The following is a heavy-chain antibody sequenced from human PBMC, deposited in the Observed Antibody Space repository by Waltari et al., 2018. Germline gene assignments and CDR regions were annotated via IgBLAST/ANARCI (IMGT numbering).Heavy chain of an antibody. CDR1: GGTFSSYA. CDR3: ARAMLAYYYDSSGSKLSLSY. J-gene: IGHJ4*02. CDR2: IIPIFGTT. V-gene: IGHV1-69*12. D-gene: IGHD3-22*01. Sequence: QVQLVQSGAEVKKPGSSVKVSCKASGGTFSSYAISWVRQAPGQGLGWMGGIIPIFGTTNYAQKFQGRVTITADESTSTAYMELSSLRSEDTAVYYCARAMLAYYYDSSGSKLSLSYWGQGTLVTVSS.